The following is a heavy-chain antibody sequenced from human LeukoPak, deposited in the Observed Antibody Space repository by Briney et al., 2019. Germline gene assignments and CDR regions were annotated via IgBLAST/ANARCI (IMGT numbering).Heavy chain of an antibody. V-gene: IGHV3-21*01. J-gene: IGHJ3*02. Sequence: GGSLRLSCAVSGFTFSSAAMSWVRQAPGKGLEWVSSISISGGTTDYADSVKGRFTISRDNAKNSLYPQMNSLSAEDTAVYYCARDPIGVEDAFDIWGQGTLVTVSS. CDR1: GFTFSSAA. D-gene: IGHD3-3*01. CDR2: ISISGGTT. CDR3: ARDPIGVEDAFDI.